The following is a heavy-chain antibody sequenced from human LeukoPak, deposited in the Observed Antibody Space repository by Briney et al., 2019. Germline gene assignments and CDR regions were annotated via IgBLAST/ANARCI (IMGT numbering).Heavy chain of an antibody. D-gene: IGHD6-13*01. CDR1: GGSISSSDYY. CDR3: ARFRRELAAAGNFDY. J-gene: IGHJ4*02. V-gene: IGHV4-39*01. Sequence: SETLSLTCTVSGGSISSSDYYWDWIRQPPGKGLEWIASISYSGSTYYNPSLKSQVTISVDTPKSQFSPKLSSVTAADTSVYYCARFRRELAAAGNFDYWGQGTLVTVSS. CDR2: ISYSGST.